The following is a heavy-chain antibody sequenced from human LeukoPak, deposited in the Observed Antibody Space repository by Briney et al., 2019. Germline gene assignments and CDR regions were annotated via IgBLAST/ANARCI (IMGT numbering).Heavy chain of an antibody. D-gene: IGHD2-2*01. CDR3: ARGEVVPEGWFDP. Sequence: GASVKVSCKASGYTFTSYDIHWVRPATGQGLEWMGWMNPNSGNTGYAQKFQGRVTMTRNTSISTAYMELSSLRSEDTAVYYCARGEVVPEGWFDPWGQGTLVTVSS. V-gene: IGHV1-8*01. CDR1: GYTFTSYD. CDR2: MNPNSGNT. J-gene: IGHJ5*02.